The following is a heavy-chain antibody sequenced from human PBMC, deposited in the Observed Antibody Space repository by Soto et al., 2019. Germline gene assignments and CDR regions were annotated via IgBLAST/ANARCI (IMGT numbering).Heavy chain of an antibody. D-gene: IGHD3-9*01. CDR3: AKDSSESYYDILTGYYMWKYYFDY. Sequence: GGSLRLSCAASGFTFSSYAMSWVRQAPGKGLEWVSAISGSGGSTYYADSVKGRFTISRDNSKNTLYLQMNSLRAEDTAVYYCAKDSSESYYDILTGYYMWKYYFDYWGQGTLVTVSS. CDR1: GFTFSSYA. J-gene: IGHJ4*02. CDR2: ISGSGGST. V-gene: IGHV3-23*01.